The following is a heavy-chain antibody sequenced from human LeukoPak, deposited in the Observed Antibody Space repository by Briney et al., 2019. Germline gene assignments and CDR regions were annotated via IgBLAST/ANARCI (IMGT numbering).Heavy chain of an antibody. CDR3: ARERPEGMGYFDY. V-gene: IGHV3-53*01. CDR1: GFTVSSNY. Sequence: GGSLRLSCAASGFTVSSNYMSWVRQAPGKGLEWVSVIYSGGSTYYADSVKGRFTISRDNSKNTLYLQMNSLRAEDTAVYYCARERPEGMGYFDYWGQGTLVTVSS. CDR2: IYSGGST. J-gene: IGHJ4*02. D-gene: IGHD1-14*01.